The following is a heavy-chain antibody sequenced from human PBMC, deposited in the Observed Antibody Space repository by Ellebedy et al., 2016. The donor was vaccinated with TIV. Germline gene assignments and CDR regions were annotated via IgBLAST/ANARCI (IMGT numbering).Heavy chain of an antibody. D-gene: IGHD1-1*01. V-gene: IGHV3-23*01. CDR3: AKTPRRSDWYEAFDY. CDR2: ISGRGAGT. CDR1: GFTFSSYA. J-gene: IGHJ4*02. Sequence: GESLKISCAASGFTFSSYAMTWVRQAPGKGLEWVSAISGRGAGTYYADSVKGRFTISRDNSKNTLYLQMNSLRAEDTAIYYCAKTPRRSDWYEAFDYWGQGTLVTVSS.